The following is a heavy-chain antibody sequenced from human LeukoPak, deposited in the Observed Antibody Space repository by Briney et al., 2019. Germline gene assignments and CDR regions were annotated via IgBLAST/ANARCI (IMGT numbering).Heavy chain of an antibody. CDR1: GGSISSYY. V-gene: IGHV4-59*12. CDR2: IYYSGST. CDR3: ARDIRDYYGSGSYYKEYYFDY. J-gene: IGHJ4*02. D-gene: IGHD3-10*01. Sequence: KSSETLSLTCTVSGGSISSYYWSWIRQPPGKGLEWIGYIYYSGSTNYNPSLKSRVTISVDTSKNQFSLKLSSVTAADTAVYYCARDIRDYYGSGSYYKEYYFDYWGQGTLVTVSS.